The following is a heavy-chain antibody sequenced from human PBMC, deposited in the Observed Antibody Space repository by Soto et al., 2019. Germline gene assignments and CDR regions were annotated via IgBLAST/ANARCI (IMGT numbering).Heavy chain of an antibody. V-gene: IGHV1-69*02. D-gene: IGHD2-2*01. CDR1: GGTFSSYT. CDR3: ARTGYCSSTSCSKRANWFDP. Sequence: SVKVSCKASGGTFSSYTISWVRQAPGQGLEWMGRIIPILGIANYAQKFQGRVTITADKSTSTAYMELSSLRSEDTAVYYCARTGYCSSTSCSKRANWFDPWGQGTLVTVSS. J-gene: IGHJ5*02. CDR2: IIPILGIA.